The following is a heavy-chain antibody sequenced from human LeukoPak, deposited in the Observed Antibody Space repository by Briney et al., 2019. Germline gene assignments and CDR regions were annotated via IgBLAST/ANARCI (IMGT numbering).Heavy chain of an antibody. CDR1: GFTFSSYA. V-gene: IGHV3-30-3*01. CDR2: ISYDGSNK. Sequence: SGGSLRLSCAASGFTFSSYAMHWVRQAPGKGLEWVAVISYDGSNKYYADSVKGRFTISRDNSKNTLYLQMNSLRAEDTAVYYCASTASGSSWGISYYYMDVWGKGTTVTVSS. CDR3: ASTASGSSWGISYYYMDV. J-gene: IGHJ6*03. D-gene: IGHD6-13*01.